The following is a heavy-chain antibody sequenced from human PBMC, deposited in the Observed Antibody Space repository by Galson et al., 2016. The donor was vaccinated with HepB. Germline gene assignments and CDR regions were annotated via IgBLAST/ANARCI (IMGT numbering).Heavy chain of an antibody. V-gene: IGHV1-69*13. J-gene: IGHJ4*02. CDR2: IIPLFGTA. CDR3: TRAFGGGYTYVYSF. D-gene: IGHD5-18*01. CDR1: GGTFSNYA. Sequence: SVKVSCKASGGTFSNYAISWVRQAPGQGLEWMGGIIPLFGTANYAQKFQGRVTITADESTSTAYMELSSLRSEDTAVYYCTRAFGGGYTYVYSFWGQGTLVTVSS.